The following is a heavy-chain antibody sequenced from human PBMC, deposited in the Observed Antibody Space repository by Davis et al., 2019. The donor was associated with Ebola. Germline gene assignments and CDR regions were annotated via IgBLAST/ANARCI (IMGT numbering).Heavy chain of an antibody. CDR3: ATLFDRVLDY. D-gene: IGHD3-10*01. CDR1: GFTFRNYA. V-gene: IGHV3-30*03. J-gene: IGHJ4*02. CDR2: VSYDGHKT. Sequence: PGGSLRLSCEASGFTFRNYAMHWVRQTPGKGLEWVGLVSYDGHKTFYTDSVKGRFTISRDNSENTLYLYMNSLRPEDTALYYCATLFDRVLDYWGQGALVTVSS.